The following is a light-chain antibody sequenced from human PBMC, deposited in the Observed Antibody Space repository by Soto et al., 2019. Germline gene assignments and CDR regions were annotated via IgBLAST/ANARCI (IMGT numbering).Light chain of an antibody. J-gene: IGKJ2*01. V-gene: IGKV3-11*01. CDR3: QQRSNWPPYT. CDR1: QSVSSY. CDR2: DAS. Sequence: EIVLKQSPATLSFSTGERATLSWRASQSVSSYLAWYHQKPDQAPRLLIYDASNRGTGIPARFSGSGSGADFLLIISSLEPEDFAVYYCQQRSNWPPYTFGQGTKLEIK.